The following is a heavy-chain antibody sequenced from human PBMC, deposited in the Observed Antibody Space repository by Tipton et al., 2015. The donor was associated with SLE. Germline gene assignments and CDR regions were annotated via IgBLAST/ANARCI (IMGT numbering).Heavy chain of an antibody. J-gene: IGHJ4*02. Sequence: TLSLTCTVSGGSISSHYWSWIRQPPGKGLEWIGYIYYSGSTNYNPSLKSRVTISVDTSKNQFSLKLSSVTAADTAVYYCARGPVGVSSLSGDYFDYWGQGTLVTVSS. V-gene: IGHV4-59*11. D-gene: IGHD1-26*01. CDR1: GGSISSHY. CDR3: ARGPVGVSSLSGDYFDY. CDR2: IYYSGST.